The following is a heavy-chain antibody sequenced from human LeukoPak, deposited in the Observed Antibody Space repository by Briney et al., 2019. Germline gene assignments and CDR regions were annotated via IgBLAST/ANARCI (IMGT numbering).Heavy chain of an antibody. CDR2: IVVGSGNT. Sequence: SVKVSCKASGSTFTSSALQWVRQARGQRLEWIGWIVVGSGNTNYAQKFQERVTITRDMSTSTAYMELSSLRSEDTAVYYCAAECMTQDAFDIWGQGTMVTVSS. J-gene: IGHJ3*02. CDR1: GSTFTSSA. V-gene: IGHV1-58*01. CDR3: AAECMTQDAFDI.